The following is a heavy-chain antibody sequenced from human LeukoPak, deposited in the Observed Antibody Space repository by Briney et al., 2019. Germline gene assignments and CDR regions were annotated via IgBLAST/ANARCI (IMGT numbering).Heavy chain of an antibody. J-gene: IGHJ6*03. CDR3: ARDWVGSGIGYMDV. CDR2: IYHSGST. D-gene: IGHD3-10*01. CDR1: GYSISSGYY. Sequence: SETLSLTCTVSGYSISSGYYWGWIRQPPGKGLEWIGSIYHSGSTYYNPSLKSRVTISVDTSKNQFSLKLSSVTAADTAVYYCARDWVGSGIGYMDVWGKGTTVTVSS. V-gene: IGHV4-38-2*02.